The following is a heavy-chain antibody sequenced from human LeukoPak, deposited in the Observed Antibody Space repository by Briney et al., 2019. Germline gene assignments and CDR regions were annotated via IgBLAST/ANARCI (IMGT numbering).Heavy chain of an antibody. J-gene: IGHJ5*02. Sequence: SETLSLTCAVYGGSFSGYYWSWMRQPPGRGLEWIGEINHSGSTNYNPSLKSRVTISVDTSKNQFSLKLSSVTAADTAVYYCATAPQSIAAAGTNWFDPGGQGTLVTVSS. CDR2: INHSGST. V-gene: IGHV4-34*01. D-gene: IGHD6-13*01. CDR1: GGSFSGYY. CDR3: ATAPQSIAAAGTNWFDP.